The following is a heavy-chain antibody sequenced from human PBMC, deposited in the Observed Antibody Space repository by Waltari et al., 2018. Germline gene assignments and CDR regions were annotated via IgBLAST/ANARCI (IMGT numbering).Heavy chain of an antibody. D-gene: IGHD3-9*01. J-gene: IGHJ4*01. CDR2: IIPIFGTA. CDR1: GGIFTKYA. V-gene: IGHV1-69*12. CDR3: ARAVRPDYDFLTGYYD. Sequence: QVQLVQSGAEVKKPGSSVKVSCKASGGIFTKYAISWVRQAPGQGLEWMGGIIPIFGTADYAQTFQGRITMTADEPTSTVYMELSSLRSEDTAVYYCARAVRPDYDFLTGYYDWGHGTLVTVSS.